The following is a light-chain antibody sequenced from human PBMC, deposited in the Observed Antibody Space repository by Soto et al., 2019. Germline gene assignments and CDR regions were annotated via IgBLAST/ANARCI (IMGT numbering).Light chain of an antibody. V-gene: IGKV3-20*01. CDR2: GAS. CDR3: QQYDSSPIT. J-gene: IGKJ5*01. CDR1: QSVGSSF. Sequence: EIVLTQSPGTLSLSPGERATLSCRASQSVGSSFLAWFQQKPGQAPRLLIYGASSRATGIPDRFSGSGSGTDITLTISRLEPEDFAVYYCQQYDSSPITFGQGTRLEIK.